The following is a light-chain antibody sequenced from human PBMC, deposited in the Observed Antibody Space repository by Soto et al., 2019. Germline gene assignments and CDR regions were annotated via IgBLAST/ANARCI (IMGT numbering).Light chain of an antibody. CDR1: QSVGSD. CDR3: QQYNNWPRT. CDR2: DAS. J-gene: IGKJ1*01. Sequence: EILMTQSPATLSVSPGERATLSCRASQSVGSDLAWYHQKPGQAPRLLIYDASTRATGIPARFSGSGSGTEFTLTINSLQSEDFAVYYCQQYNNWPRTFGQGTKVDIK. V-gene: IGKV3-15*01.